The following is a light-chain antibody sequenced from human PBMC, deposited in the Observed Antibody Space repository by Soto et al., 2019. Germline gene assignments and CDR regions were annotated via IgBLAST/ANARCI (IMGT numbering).Light chain of an antibody. Sequence: EIVMTQSPGTLSLSPGERATLSCRASQSVNSNLAWYQQKPGQAPRLLISGASTRATGIPDRFSGSGFGTDFTLTISRLEPEDFALYYCQHYARGSTVTFGQGTRLEIK. J-gene: IGKJ5*01. CDR2: GAS. CDR3: QHYARGSTVT. CDR1: QSVNSN. V-gene: IGKV3-20*01.